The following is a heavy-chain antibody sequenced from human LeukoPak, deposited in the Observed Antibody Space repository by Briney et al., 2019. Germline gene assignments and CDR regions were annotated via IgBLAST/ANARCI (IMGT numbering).Heavy chain of an antibody. Sequence: PSETLSLTCTVSGGSISSYYWNWIRQPPGKGLEWIGYIFYSGITNYNPSLKSRVTISVDTSKKQFSLKLTSVTAADTAVYYCARDSGSYPHWFAPWGQGTTVTVSS. J-gene: IGHJ5*02. CDR1: GGSISSYY. CDR3: ARDSGSYPHWFAP. V-gene: IGHV4-59*01. CDR2: IFYSGIT. D-gene: IGHD1-26*01.